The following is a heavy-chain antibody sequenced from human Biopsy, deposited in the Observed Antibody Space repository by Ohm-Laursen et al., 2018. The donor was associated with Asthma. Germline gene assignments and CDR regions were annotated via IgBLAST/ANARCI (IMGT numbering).Heavy chain of an antibody. Sequence: ASVKVSCKISGYSLTDLSMHWVRQAPGQGLEWMGGHDHEEGGAVNARRFQGRVTMTEDTSTDTAYMEVTSLRSEDTAIYYCARCQVGYSSGWSLLLKKIYYSGMDVWGQGTAVTVSS. V-gene: IGHV1-24*01. CDR1: GYSLTDLS. CDR3: ARCQVGYSSGWSLLLKKIYYSGMDV. J-gene: IGHJ6*02. D-gene: IGHD6-19*01. CDR2: HDHEEGGA.